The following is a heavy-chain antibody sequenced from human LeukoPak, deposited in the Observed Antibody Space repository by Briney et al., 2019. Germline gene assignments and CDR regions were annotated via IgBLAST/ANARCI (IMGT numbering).Heavy chain of an antibody. CDR3: ARVVIAVYFGVGGNSRWFDP. CDR1: GVSISSGGYS. V-gene: IGHV4-30-2*01. J-gene: IGHJ5*02. CDR2: IYHSGST. D-gene: IGHD4-23*01. Sequence: PSETLSLTCAVSGVSISSGGYSWSWIRQPPGKGLEWIGYIYHSGSTYYIPSLKSRVTISVDRSKNQFSLKLSSVTAADTAVYYCARVVIAVYFGVGGNSRWFDPWGQGTLVTVSS.